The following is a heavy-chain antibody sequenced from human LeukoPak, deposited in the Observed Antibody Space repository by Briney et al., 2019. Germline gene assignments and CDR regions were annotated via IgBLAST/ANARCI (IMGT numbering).Heavy chain of an antibody. J-gene: IGHJ5*02. V-gene: IGHV1-2*02. CDR2: INPNSGGT. CDR1: GYTFTGYY. D-gene: IGHD3-10*01. Sequence: ASVKVSCKASGYTFTGYYMHWVRQAPGQGLEWMGWINPNSGGTNCAQKFQGRVTMTRDTSINTAYMDLSRLRSDDTAVYYCARPLKVTMIRGAAFRASSDFDPWGQGTLVTVSS. CDR3: ARPLKVTMIRGAAFRASSDFDP.